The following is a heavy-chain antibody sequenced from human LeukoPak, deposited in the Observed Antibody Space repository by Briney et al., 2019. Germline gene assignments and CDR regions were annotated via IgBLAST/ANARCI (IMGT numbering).Heavy chain of an antibody. Sequence: PSETLSLTCTVSGGSISSYCWSWIRQPPGKGLEWIGYIYYSGSTNYNPSLKSRVTISVDTSKNQFSLKLSSVTAADTAVYYCARGYYYDSSGYSFDYWGQGTLVTVSS. V-gene: IGHV4-59*01. J-gene: IGHJ4*02. CDR3: ARGYYYDSSGYSFDY. CDR1: GGSISSYC. CDR2: IYYSGST. D-gene: IGHD3-22*01.